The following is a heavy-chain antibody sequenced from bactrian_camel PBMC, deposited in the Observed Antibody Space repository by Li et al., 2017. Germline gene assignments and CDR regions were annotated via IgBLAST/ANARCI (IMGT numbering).Heavy chain of an antibody. D-gene: IGHD7*01. CDR2: ISSGGSST. J-gene: IGHJ4*01. CDR3: AADCKWIGGYFVGYNH. CDR1: GYTLGSKC. Sequence: HVQLVESGGGSVQAGGSLRLSCAASGYTLGSKCVGWFRQAPGKEREGVAAISSGGSSTYYADSVKGRFTISRDNGKKTVYLQMNNLKPEDTAVYYCAADCKWIGGYFVGYNHWGQGTQVTVS. V-gene: IGHV3S53*01.